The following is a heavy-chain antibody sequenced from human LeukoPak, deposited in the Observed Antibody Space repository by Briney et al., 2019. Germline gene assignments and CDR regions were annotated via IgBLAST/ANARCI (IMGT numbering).Heavy chain of an antibody. Sequence: GGSLRLSCSASGFIFSHYEMNWIRQAPGKGREGISYISSSGAAIHYADSVRGRFTIARDNARESLYLQMNSLRAEDTAVYYCARESPDWFALWGQGTLVTVSS. CDR1: GFIFSHYE. V-gene: IGHV3-48*03. J-gene: IGHJ5*02. CDR3: ARESPDWFAL. CDR2: ISSSGAAI.